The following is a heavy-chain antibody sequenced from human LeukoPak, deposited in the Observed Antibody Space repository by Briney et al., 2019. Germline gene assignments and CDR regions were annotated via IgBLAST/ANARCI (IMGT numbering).Heavy chain of an antibody. D-gene: IGHD3-16*01. J-gene: IGHJ4*02. Sequence: PGGSPRLSCAASGFTFSSYSMNWVRQAPGKGLEWVSSISSSSSYIYYADSVKGRFTISRDNAKNSLYLQMNSLRAEDTAVYYCARDLAMGDDYWGQGTLVTVSS. CDR3: ARDLAMGDDY. CDR1: GFTFSSYS. V-gene: IGHV3-21*01. CDR2: ISSSSSYI.